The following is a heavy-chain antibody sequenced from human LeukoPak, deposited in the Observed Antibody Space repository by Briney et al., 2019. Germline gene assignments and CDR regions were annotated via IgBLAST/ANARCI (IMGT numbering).Heavy chain of an antibody. CDR2: IIPIFGTA. V-gene: IGHV1-69*05. CDR1: GGTFSSYA. CDR3: ASSSRVRGVHFDY. Sequence: ASVKFSCKASGGTFSSYAISWVRQAPGQGLEWMGRIIPIFGTANYAQKFQGRVTMTTDESTSTAYMELSSLRSEDTAVYYCASSSRVRGVHFDYWGQGTLVTVSS. D-gene: IGHD3-10*01. J-gene: IGHJ4*02.